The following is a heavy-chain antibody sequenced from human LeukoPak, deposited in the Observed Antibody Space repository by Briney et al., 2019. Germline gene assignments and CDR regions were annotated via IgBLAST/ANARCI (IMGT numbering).Heavy chain of an antibody. CDR1: GFTFSSYAM. CDR2: IYHSGST. CDR3: ARGEYYYDSSGYSPDY. V-gene: IGHV4-4*02. Sequence: PGGSLRLSCAASGFTFSSYAMSWVSQAPGKGLEWIGEIYHSGSTNYNPSLKSRVTISVDKSKNQFSLKLSSVTAADTAVYYCARGEYYYDSSGYSPDYWGQGTLVTVSS. J-gene: IGHJ4*02. D-gene: IGHD3-22*01.